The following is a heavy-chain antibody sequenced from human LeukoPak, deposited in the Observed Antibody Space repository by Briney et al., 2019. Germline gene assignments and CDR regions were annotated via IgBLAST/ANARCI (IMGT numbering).Heavy chain of an antibody. Sequence: SETLSLICAVYGGSFSGYCWSWIRQPPGKGLEWIGEINHSGSTNYNPSLKSRVTISVDTSKNQFSLKLSSVAAADTAVYYCALAIGVVTIDAFDIWGQGTMVTVSS. CDR2: INHSGST. D-gene: IGHD3-3*01. J-gene: IGHJ3*02. CDR3: ALAIGVVTIDAFDI. CDR1: GGSFSGYC. V-gene: IGHV4-34*01.